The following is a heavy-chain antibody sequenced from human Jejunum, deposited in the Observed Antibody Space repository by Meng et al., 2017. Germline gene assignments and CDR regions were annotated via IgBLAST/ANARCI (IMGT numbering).Heavy chain of an antibody. D-gene: IGHD4-23*01. CDR3: ARATAGNSEYFQN. J-gene: IGHJ1*01. CDR2: IHYSGGT. CDR1: GGSMNSAGHY. Sequence: QGQLQGLGPGRVKPAQALSLTCTVSGGSMNSAGHYWSWIRQDPGKGLEWIGYIHYSGGTYYNPSLKSRVTISVDTSKNQFSLKLNSVSAADTAVYYCARATAGNSEYFQNWGQGTLVTVSS. V-gene: IGHV4-31*03.